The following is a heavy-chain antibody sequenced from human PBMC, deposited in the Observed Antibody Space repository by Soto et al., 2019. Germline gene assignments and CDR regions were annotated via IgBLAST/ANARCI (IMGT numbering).Heavy chain of an antibody. CDR1: GYTFTGYY. D-gene: IGHD3-10*01. CDR3: ASPLWFGESAFDY. J-gene: IGHJ4*02. V-gene: IGHV1-2*02. Sequence: GASVKVSCKASGYTFTGYYMHWVRQAPGQGLEWMGWINPNSGGTNYAQKFRGRVTMTRDTSISTAYMELSRLRSDDTAVYYCASPLWFGESAFDYWGLGTLVTVS. CDR2: INPNSGGT.